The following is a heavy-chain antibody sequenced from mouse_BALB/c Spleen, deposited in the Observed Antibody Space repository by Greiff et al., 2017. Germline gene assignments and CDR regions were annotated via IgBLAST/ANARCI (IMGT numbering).Heavy chain of an antibody. Sequence: VHLVESGPGLVAPSQSLSITCTVSGFSLTSYGVHWVRQPPGKGLEWLGVIWAGGSTNYNSALMSRLSISKDNSKSQVFLKMNSLQTDDTAMYYCARDSDGYPSYWGQGTLVTVSA. CDR1: GFSLTSYG. CDR3: ARDSDGYPSY. V-gene: IGHV2-9*02. D-gene: IGHD2-3*01. CDR2: IWAGGST. J-gene: IGHJ3*01.